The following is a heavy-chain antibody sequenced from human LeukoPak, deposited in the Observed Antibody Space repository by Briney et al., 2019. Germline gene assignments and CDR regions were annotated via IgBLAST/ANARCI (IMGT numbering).Heavy chain of an antibody. CDR3: AKDLSLMAADYFFDY. Sequence: PGRSLRLSRAASGFTFSRYGMHWVRQAPGRGLEWVAVISYDGNNKYHADSVKGRFTISRDNSKSTLYLQMNSLRAEDSAVYFCAKDLSLMAADYFFDYWGQGTLVTVSS. CDR1: GFTFSRYG. D-gene: IGHD6-13*01. CDR2: ISYDGNNK. J-gene: IGHJ4*02. V-gene: IGHV3-30*18.